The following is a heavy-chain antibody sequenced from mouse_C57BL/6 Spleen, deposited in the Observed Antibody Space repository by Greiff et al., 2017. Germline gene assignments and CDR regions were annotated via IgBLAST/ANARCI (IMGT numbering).Heavy chain of an antibody. CDR3: ARRLSTDWYFDV. D-gene: IGHD1-1*01. Sequence: VQLKQSGPELVKPGASVKISCKASGYSFTGYYMRWVKQSHGTILDWIGYIYPYNGVSSYNQKFKGKATLTVDKSSSTAYMELLSLTSDDAAVYYCARRLSTDWYFDVWGTGTTVTVSA. CDR2: IYPYNGVS. V-gene: IGHV1-31*01. J-gene: IGHJ1*03. CDR1: GYSFTGYY.